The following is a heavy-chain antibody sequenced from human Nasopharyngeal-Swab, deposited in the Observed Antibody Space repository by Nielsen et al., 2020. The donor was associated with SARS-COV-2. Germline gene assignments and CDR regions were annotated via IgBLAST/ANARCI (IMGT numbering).Heavy chain of an antibody. CDR2: INHSGST. D-gene: IGHD3-9*01. V-gene: IGHV4-34*01. CDR3: ARDQGILTGYPRWFDP. Sequence: SETLSLTCAVYGGSFRGYYWSWIRQPPGKGLEWIGEINHSGSTNYNPSLKSRVTISVDTSKNQFSLKLSSVTAADTAVYYCARDQGILTGYPRWFDPWGQGTLVTVSS. CDR1: GGSFRGYY. J-gene: IGHJ5*02.